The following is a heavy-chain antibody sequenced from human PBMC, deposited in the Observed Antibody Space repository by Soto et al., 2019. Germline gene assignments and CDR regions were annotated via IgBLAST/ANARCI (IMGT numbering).Heavy chain of an antibody. CDR3: ARCGSYYDSSGYYFDY. Sequence: PGGSLRLCCAASGFTFSSYWMHWVRQAPGKGLVWVSRINSDGSSTSYADSVKGRFTISRDNAKNTLYLQMNSLRAEDTAVYYCARCGSYYDSSGYYFDYWGQGTLVTVSS. J-gene: IGHJ4*02. D-gene: IGHD3-22*01. V-gene: IGHV3-74*01. CDR1: GFTFSSYW. CDR2: INSDGSST.